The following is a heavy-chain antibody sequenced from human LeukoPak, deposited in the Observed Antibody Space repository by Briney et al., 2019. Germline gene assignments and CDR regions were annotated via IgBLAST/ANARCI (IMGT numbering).Heavy chain of an antibody. Sequence: TGGSLRLSCAASGFTFSSYSMNWVRQAPGKGLEWVSYISSSSSTIYYADSVKGRFTISRDNAKDSLYLQMNSLRAEDTAVYYCARAEYYDILTGYYNLDAFDIWGQGTMVTVSS. CDR1: GFTFSSYS. CDR3: ARAEYYDILTGYYNLDAFDI. V-gene: IGHV3-48*01. CDR2: ISSSSSTI. J-gene: IGHJ3*02. D-gene: IGHD3-9*01.